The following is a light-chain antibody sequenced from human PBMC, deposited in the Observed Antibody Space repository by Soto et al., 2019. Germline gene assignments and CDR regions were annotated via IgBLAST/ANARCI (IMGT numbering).Light chain of an antibody. V-gene: IGKV3-20*01. CDR3: QQYDSLPVT. J-gene: IGKJ1*01. Sequence: EIVLTQSPGTLSLSPGERATLSCRASQSVSSSYLAWYQQKPGQAPWLLIYGASSRATGIPDRFSGSGSGTDFTLTISRLEPEDFAVYYCQQYDSLPVTFGQGTKVEIK. CDR2: GAS. CDR1: QSVSSSY.